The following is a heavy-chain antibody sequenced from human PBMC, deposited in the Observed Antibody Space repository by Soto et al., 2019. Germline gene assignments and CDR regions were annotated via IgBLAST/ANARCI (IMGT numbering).Heavy chain of an antibody. V-gene: IGHV3-23*01. CDR1: GFTFDSYA. J-gene: IGHJ5*02. CDR2: ISGGGAST. CDR3: ARDQHAGDSSGYYYFNWFDH. Sequence: XGSLRLSCLASGFTFDSYAMNWIRQAPGKGLEWVSVISGGGASTYYADSVKGRFTVSRDNSKNTLYLQMNSLRAEDTAVYYCARDQHAGDSSGYYYFNWFDHWGQGTLVTVSS. D-gene: IGHD3-22*01.